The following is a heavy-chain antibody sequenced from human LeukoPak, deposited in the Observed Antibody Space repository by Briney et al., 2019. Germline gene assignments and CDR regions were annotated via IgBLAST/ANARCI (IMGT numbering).Heavy chain of an antibody. CDR1: GYTFTGYY. V-gene: IGHV1-2*02. J-gene: IGHJ4*02. CDR3: ARDPSAVAGRYFFDY. CDR2: INPNSGGT. Sequence: ASVKVSCKASGYTFTGYYMHWVRQAPGQGLEWMGWINPNSGGTNYAQKFQGRVTMTRDTSISTAYMELSRLRSDDTAVYYCARDPSAVAGRYFFDYWGQGTLVTVSS. D-gene: IGHD6-19*01.